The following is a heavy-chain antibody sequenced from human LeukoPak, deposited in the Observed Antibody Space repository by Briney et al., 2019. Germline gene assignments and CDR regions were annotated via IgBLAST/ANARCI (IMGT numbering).Heavy chain of an antibody. CDR1: GFTFSSYS. CDR3: TRSGRGGAFDI. J-gene: IGHJ3*02. V-gene: IGHV3-21*04. D-gene: IGHD1-26*01. Sequence: GGSLRLSRAASGFTFSSYSMNWVRQAPGKGLDWVSSISSSSSSIYYADSVKGRFTISRDNAKNTHYLQMNSLRAEGTAVYYRTRSGRGGAFDIWGQGTMVTVSS. CDR2: ISSSSSSI.